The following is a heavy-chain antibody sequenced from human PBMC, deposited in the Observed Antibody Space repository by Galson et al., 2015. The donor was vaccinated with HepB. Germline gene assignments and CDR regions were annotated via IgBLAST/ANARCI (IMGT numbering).Heavy chain of an antibody. CDR1: GFTFSSYS. V-gene: IGHV3-48*01. CDR3: ATARVVEATGRFES. J-gene: IGHJ5*01. D-gene: IGHD1-26*01. Sequence: SLRLSCAASGFTFSSYSMNWVRQPPGKGLEWISYISSSSSTIYYADSVKGRFIISRDNAKNSLYLQMSSLRAEDTAVYYCATARVVEATGRFESWGQGTLVTVSS. CDR2: ISSSSSTI.